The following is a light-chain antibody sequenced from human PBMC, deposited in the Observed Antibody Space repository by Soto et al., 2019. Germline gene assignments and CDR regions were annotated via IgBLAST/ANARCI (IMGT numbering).Light chain of an antibody. CDR1: QTVSRY. Sequence: DIQMTQSPSSLSASLGDRVIITCRASQTVSRYLNWYQQKPGKAPKLLIYAASSLQSGVPSRFXGSGSGTDFTLTISSLQPDDFATYYCQQTYSTPPNTFGLGTKLEIK. CDR3: QQTYSTPPNT. CDR2: AAS. V-gene: IGKV1-39*01. J-gene: IGKJ2*01.